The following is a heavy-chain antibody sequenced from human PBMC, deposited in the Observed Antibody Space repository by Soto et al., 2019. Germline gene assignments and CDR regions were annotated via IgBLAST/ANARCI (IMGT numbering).Heavy chain of an antibody. CDR3: ARGKPLDY. J-gene: IGHJ4*02. CDR2: IWYDGSNK. Sequence: QVQLVESGGGVVQPGRSLRLSCAASGFTFSTYGMHWVRQAPGKGLEWVAGIWYDGSNKDYADSVKGRFTISRDNSRNTLYLQMNSLRAEDTAVYYCARGKPLDYGGQGTLVTVSS. CDR1: GFTFSTYG. V-gene: IGHV3-33*01.